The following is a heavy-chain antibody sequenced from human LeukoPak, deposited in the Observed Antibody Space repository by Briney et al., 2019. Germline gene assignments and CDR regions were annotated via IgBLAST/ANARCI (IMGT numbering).Heavy chain of an antibody. J-gene: IGHJ4*02. CDR2: IIPIFGTA. D-gene: IGHD3-10*01. Sequence: ASVRVSCKASGGTFSSYAISWVRQAPGQGLEWRGGIIPIFGTANYAQKFQGRVTITADESTSTAYMELSSLRSEDTAVYYCARGSLDYYGYYFDYWDQGTLVTVSS. CDR1: GGTFSSYA. CDR3: ARGSLDYYGYYFDY. V-gene: IGHV1-69*13.